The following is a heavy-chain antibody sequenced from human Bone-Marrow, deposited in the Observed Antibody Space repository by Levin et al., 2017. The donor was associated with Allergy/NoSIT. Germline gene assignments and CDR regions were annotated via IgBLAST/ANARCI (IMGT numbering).Heavy chain of an antibody. V-gene: IGHV1-18*01. J-gene: IGHJ6*02. CDR2: ISVYNGKT. CDR3: ARWGPLDYGMDV. CDR1: GYTFTSYG. D-gene: IGHD3-16*01. Sequence: GESLKISCKASGYTFTSYGLSWVRQAPGQGLEWVGWISVYNGKTNYAEKVQGRVTMTTDTSTSTAYMDLRSLRSDDTAVYYCARWGPLDYGMDVWGQGTTVTVS.